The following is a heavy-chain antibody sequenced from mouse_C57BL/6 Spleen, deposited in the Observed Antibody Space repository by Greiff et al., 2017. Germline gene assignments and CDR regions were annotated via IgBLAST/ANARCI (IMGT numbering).Heavy chain of an antibody. Sequence: EVNVVESGGGLVKPGGSLKLSCAASGFTFSDYGMHWVRQAPEKGLEWVAYISSGSSTIYYAGTVKGRFTISRDKAKNTLFLQMTSLRSEDTAVYYCARTGTPLFAYWGQGTLVTVSA. CDR1: GFTFSDYG. D-gene: IGHD4-1*01. CDR3: ARTGTPLFAY. CDR2: ISSGSSTI. J-gene: IGHJ3*01. V-gene: IGHV5-17*01.